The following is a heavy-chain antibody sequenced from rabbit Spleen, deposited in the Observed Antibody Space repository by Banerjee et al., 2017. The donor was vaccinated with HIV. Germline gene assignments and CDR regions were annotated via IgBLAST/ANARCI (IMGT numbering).Heavy chain of an antibody. V-gene: IGHV1S40*01. J-gene: IGHJ4*01. Sequence: QSLEESGGDLVQPEGSLTLTCKASGFDFSNDAMCWVRQVPGKGLEWISCIAGSSSGFTYSATWAKGRFTCSKTSSTTVTLQMPSLTAADTATYFCARNYANYGYAPYFNLWGQGTLVTVS. D-gene: IGHD6-1*01. CDR1: GFDFSNDA. CDR3: ARNYANYGYAPYFNL. CDR2: IAGSSSGFT.